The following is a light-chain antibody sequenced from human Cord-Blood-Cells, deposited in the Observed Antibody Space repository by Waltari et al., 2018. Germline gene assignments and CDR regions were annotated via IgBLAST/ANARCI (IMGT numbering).Light chain of an antibody. Sequence: DIQMTQSPSPLPASVGDRVTITCRASQRISSYLNWYQQKPGKAPKLLIYAASSLQSGVPSRFSGSGSGTDFTLTISRLQPEDFATYYCQQSYSTPFTFGPGTKVDIK. V-gene: IGKV1-39*01. CDR3: QQSYSTPFT. J-gene: IGKJ3*01. CDR2: AAS. CDR1: QRISSY.